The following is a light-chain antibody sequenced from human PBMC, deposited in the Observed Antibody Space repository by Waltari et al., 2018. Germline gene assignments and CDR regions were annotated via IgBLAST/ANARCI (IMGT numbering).Light chain of an antibody. J-gene: IGLJ3*02. CDR1: SSNVGNNV. V-gene: IGLV1-44*01. CDR3: ASWDDSPNGRWV. Sequence: QSVLTQPTSASGAPGQRVTIPWSGSSSNVGNNVVNWYQQIPGTAPKLLIYRNDQRPSGVPDRFSGSKSGTSASLAISGLQSEDEGDYYCASWDDSPNGRWVFGGGTKLTVL. CDR2: RND.